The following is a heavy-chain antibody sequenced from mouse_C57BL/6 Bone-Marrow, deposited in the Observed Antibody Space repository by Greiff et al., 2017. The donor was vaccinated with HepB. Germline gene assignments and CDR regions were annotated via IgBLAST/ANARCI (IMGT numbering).Heavy chain of an antibody. J-gene: IGHJ3*01. Sequence: QVQLQQSGAELVRPGASVKLSCKASGYTFTDYYINWVKQRPGQGLEWIARIYPGSGNTYYNEKFKGKATLTAEKSSSTAYMQLSSLTSEDSAVYFSARSVHYGSRAWFAYWGQGTLVTVSA. CDR3: ARSVHYGSRAWFAY. CDR2: IYPGSGNT. CDR1: GYTFTDYY. D-gene: IGHD1-1*01. V-gene: IGHV1-76*01.